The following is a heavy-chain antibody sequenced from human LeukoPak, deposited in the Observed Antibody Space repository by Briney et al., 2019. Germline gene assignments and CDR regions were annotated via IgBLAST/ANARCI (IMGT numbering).Heavy chain of an antibody. J-gene: IGHJ5*02. D-gene: IGHD6-19*01. CDR1: GYTFTSYG. CDR3: ARDQASSGWYRGGWFDP. V-gene: IGHV1-18*01. Sequence: ASVTVSFKASGYTFTSYGISWVRQAPGQGLEWMGWISAYNGNTNYAQKLQGRVTMTTDTSTSTAYMELRSLRSDGTAVYYCARDQASSGWYRGGWFDPWGQGTLVTVSS. CDR2: ISAYNGNT.